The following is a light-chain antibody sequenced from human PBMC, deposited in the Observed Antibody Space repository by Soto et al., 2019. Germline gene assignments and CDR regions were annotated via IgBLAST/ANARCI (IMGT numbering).Light chain of an antibody. CDR1: QSISDY. CDR2: AAS. J-gene: IGKJ1*01. V-gene: IGKV1-39*01. CDR3: QQSYSTPTWT. Sequence: DIQMTQSPSSLSASVGDRVTITCRASQSISDYLNWYQQKPGKAPKLLVYAASSLVSGVPSRFSASGSGTVFTLTITSLQPEDFASYYCQQSYSTPTWTLGQGTKVDIK.